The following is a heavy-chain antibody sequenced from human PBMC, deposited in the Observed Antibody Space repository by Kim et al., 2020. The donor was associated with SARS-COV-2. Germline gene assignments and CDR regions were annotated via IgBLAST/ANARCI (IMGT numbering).Heavy chain of an antibody. D-gene: IGHD3-10*01. J-gene: IGHJ3*02. Sequence: ASVKVSCKASGYTFTSYAMHWVRQAPGQRLEWMGWINAGNGNTKYSQKFQGRVTITRDTSASTAYMELSSLRSEDTAVYYCAIPYGSGTKPSHNAFDIWGQGTLVTVSS. CDR2: INAGNGNT. CDR3: AIPYGSGTKPSHNAFDI. CDR1: GYTFTSYA. V-gene: IGHV1-3*01.